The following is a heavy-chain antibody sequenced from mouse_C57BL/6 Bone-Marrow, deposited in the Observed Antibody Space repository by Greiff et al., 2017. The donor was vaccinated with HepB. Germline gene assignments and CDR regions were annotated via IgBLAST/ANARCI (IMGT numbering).Heavy chain of an antibody. CDR1: GFSLTSYG. J-gene: IGHJ4*01. CDR3: AKHRDCLGYY. CDR2: IWSGGST. Sequence: VQRVESGPGLVAPSQCLSITCTVSGFSLTSYGVDWVRQPPGKGLEWLGVIWSGGSTNYNSARMSSLSISTDNANSQVFLKMNSRQTDDTATYYCAKHRDCLGYYWGQGTSVTVSS. D-gene: IGHD2-10*02. V-gene: IGHV2-9*01.